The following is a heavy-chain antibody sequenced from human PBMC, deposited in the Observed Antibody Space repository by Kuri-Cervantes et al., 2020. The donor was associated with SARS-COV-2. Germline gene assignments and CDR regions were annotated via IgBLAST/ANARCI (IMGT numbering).Heavy chain of an antibody. Sequence: SETLSLTCAVYGGSFSGYYWSWIRQPPGKGLEWIGEINHSGSTNYNPSLMSRVTISVDTSKNQFSLKLSSVTAADTAVYYCARGRSQYYDFLSGKQWFDPWGQGTPVTVSS. V-gene: IGHV4-34*01. CDR1: GGSFSGYY. D-gene: IGHD3-3*01. CDR2: INHSGST. CDR3: ARGRSQYYDFLSGKQWFDP. J-gene: IGHJ5*01.